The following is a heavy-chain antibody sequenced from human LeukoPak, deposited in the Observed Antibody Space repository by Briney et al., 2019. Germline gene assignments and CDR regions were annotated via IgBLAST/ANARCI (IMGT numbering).Heavy chain of an antibody. CDR1: GGTFSSYT. CDR2: IILILGIA. Sequence: GSSVKVSCKASGGTFSSYTISWVRQAPGQGLEWMGRIILILGIANYAQKFQGRVTITADKSTSTAYMELSSLRSEDTAVYYCARGASVIDYWGQGTLVTVSS. V-gene: IGHV1-69*02. J-gene: IGHJ4*02. CDR3: ARGASVIDY.